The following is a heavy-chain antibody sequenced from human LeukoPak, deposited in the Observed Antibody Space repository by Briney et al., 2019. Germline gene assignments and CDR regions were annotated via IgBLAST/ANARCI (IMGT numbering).Heavy chain of an antibody. V-gene: IGHV4-4*02. J-gene: IGHJ3*02. CDR1: GGSISTNNW. CDR2: IHHSGST. Sequence: SGTLSLTCAVSGGSISTNNWWTWVRQPPGKGLEWIGEIHHSGSTDYNPSLKSRVTISPDKSKNQFSLTLTPVTAADTAVYFCARAPLSGTYYTDAFDIWGQGTMVTVSS. CDR3: ARAPLSGTYYTDAFDI. D-gene: IGHD1-26*01.